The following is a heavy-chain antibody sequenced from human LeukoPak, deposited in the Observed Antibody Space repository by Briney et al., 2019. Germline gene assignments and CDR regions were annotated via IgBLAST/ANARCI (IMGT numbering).Heavy chain of an antibody. D-gene: IGHD5-24*01. CDR1: GYTFNNYD. V-gene: IGHV1-8*01. CDR3: VRAMAPLDTFNYQYAMDV. J-gene: IGHJ6*02. Sequence: ASVKVSCKASGYTFNNYDINWVRQAPGQGLEWMGWMNPNSGNTGYAQKFQGRFTLTRETFISTAYMELSSLRSDDTAVYYCVRAMAPLDTFNYQYAMDVWGQGTMVTVSS. CDR2: MNPNSGNT.